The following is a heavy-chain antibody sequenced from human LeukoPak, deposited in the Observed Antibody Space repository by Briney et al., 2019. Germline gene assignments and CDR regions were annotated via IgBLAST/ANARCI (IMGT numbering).Heavy chain of an antibody. V-gene: IGHV4-34*01. J-gene: IGHJ4*02. CDR1: GGSFSGYY. D-gene: IGHD3-10*01. CDR2: INHSGST. CDR3: ASSYYYGSGYE. Sequence: SETLSLTCAVYGGSFSGYYWSWIRQPPGKGLEWIGEINHSGSTNYNPSLKSRVTISVDTSKSQFSLKLSSVTAADTAVYYCASSYYYGSGYEWGQGTLVTVSS.